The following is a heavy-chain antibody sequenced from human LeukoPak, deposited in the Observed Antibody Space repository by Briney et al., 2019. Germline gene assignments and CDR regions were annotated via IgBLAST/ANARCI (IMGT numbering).Heavy chain of an antibody. V-gene: IGHV3-23*01. D-gene: IGHD6-13*01. Sequence: GGSLRLSCAASGFTFSSYAMSWVRQAPGKGLEWVSGISGSGGSTYYADSVKGRFTISRDNSKNTLYLQMNSLRAEDTAVYYCARAYSSSWYDFWGQGTLVTVSS. CDR1: GFTFSSYA. J-gene: IGHJ5*01. CDR3: ARAYSSSWYDF. CDR2: ISGSGGST.